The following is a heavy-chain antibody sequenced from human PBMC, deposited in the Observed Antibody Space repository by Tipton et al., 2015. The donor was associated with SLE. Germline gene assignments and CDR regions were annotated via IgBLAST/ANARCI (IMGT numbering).Heavy chain of an antibody. J-gene: IGHJ4*02. D-gene: IGHD6-19*01. Sequence: WIRQSPGKGPEWIGLMKSKSFGETTNYAAPVKGRFTISRDDSKNTLYLQMNSLKIEDTAIYYCVHGSGWLDYWGQGTPVTVSS. CDR3: VHGSGWLDY. V-gene: IGHV3-15*01. CDR2: MKSKSFGETT.